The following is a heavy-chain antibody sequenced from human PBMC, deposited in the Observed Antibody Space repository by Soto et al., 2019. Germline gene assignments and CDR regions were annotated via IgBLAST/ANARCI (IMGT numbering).Heavy chain of an antibody. CDR1: GGTFSSYA. V-gene: IGHV1-69*12. Sequence: QVQLVQSGAEVKKPGSSVKVSCKASGGTFSSYAISWVRQAPGQGLEWMGGIIPICGPANYAQEFQGSVTSTADESTSTADMELSSLRSEDTAVYYCARVEWELRSPSRPDVWGQGTAVTVSS. CDR2: IIPICGPA. J-gene: IGHJ6*02. CDR3: ARVEWELRSPSRPDV. D-gene: IGHD1-26*01.